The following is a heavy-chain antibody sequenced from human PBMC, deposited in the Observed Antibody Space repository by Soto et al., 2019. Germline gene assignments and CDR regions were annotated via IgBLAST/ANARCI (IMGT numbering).Heavy chain of an antibody. CDR1: GYSFTSYW. V-gene: IGHV5-51*01. D-gene: IGHD6-13*01. CDR3: ARQPAPGDIAARGWFDP. Sequence: GESLKISCKGSGYSFTSYWIGWVRQMPGKGLEWMGIIYPGDSDTRYSPSFQGQVTISADKSISTAYLQWSSLKASDTAMYYCARQPAPGDIAARGWFDPWGQGTLVTVS. CDR2: IYPGDSDT. J-gene: IGHJ5*02.